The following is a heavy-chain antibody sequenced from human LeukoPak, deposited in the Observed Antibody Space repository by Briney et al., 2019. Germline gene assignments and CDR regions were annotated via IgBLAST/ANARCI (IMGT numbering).Heavy chain of an antibody. D-gene: IGHD2-15*01. CDR2: ISGSGGST. CDR1: GFTFSSYA. V-gene: IGHV3-23*01. J-gene: IGHJ3*02. CDR3: AKDPHVVVVAATPGGAFDI. Sequence: GGSLRLSCAASGFTFSSYAMSWVRQAPGKGLEWVSAISGSGGSTYHADSVKGRFTISRDNSKNTLYLQMNSLRAEDTAVYYCAKDPHVVVVAATPGGAFDIWGQGTMVTVSS.